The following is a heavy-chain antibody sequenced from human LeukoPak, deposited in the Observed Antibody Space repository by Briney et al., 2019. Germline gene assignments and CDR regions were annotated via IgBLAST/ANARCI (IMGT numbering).Heavy chain of an antibody. V-gene: IGHV1-8*01. CDR3: ARGRVTIFGVVILKTYGMDV. CDR1: GYTFTSYD. Sequence: ASVKVSCKASGYTFTSYDINWVRQATGQGPEWMGWMNPNSGNTGYAQKFQGRVTTTRNTSISTAYMELSSLRSEDTAVYYCARGRVTIFGVVILKTYGMDVWGQGTTVTVSS. D-gene: IGHD3-3*01. J-gene: IGHJ6*02. CDR2: MNPNSGNT.